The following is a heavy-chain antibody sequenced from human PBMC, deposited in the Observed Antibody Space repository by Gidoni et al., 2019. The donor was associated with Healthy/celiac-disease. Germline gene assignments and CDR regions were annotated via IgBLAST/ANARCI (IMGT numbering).Heavy chain of an antibody. CDR3: ARGLGGSDEVRAFDI. CDR2: ISYDGSNK. CDR1: GFTFSSYA. V-gene: IGHV3-30-3*01. J-gene: IGHJ3*02. D-gene: IGHD1-26*01. Sequence: QVQLVESGGGVVQPGRSLRLSCAASGFTFSSYAMHWVRQAPGKGLEWVAVISYDGSNKYYADSVKGRFTISRDNSKNTLYLQMNSLRAEDTAVYYCARGLGGSDEVRAFDIWGQGTMVTVSS.